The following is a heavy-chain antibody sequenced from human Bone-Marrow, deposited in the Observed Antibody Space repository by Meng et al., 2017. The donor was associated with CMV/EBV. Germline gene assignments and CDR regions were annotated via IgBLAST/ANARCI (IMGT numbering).Heavy chain of an antibody. D-gene: IGHD6-25*01. CDR3: ARGGFGSSGSRYYYGMDV. CDR1: GYSFTNYW. J-gene: IGHJ6*02. V-gene: IGHV5-51*01. CDR2: IYPGDSYA. Sequence: GESLKISCEGSGYSFTNYWIAWVRQMPGKGLEWMGIIYPGDSYATYSPSFRGQVTISADRAISTAYQQWRSLKASDTAMYYCARGGFGSSGSRYYYGMDVWGQGTTVTVSS.